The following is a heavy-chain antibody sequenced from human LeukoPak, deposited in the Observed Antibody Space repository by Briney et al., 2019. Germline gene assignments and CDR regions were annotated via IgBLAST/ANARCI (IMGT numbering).Heavy chain of an antibody. D-gene: IGHD3-22*01. V-gene: IGHV3-15*07. CDR3: TTDLSSGYHLHNGH. J-gene: IGHJ4*02. CDR1: GFTFSDAW. Sequence: GGSLRLSCAASGFTFSDAWMNWVRQAPGRGLEWVGRIKRNKDGGTADYAAPVKGRFTTSRDDSKNTLCLQMNSLKTEDTAVYYCTTDLSSGYHLHNGHWGQGTLVTVSS. CDR2: IKRNKDGGTA.